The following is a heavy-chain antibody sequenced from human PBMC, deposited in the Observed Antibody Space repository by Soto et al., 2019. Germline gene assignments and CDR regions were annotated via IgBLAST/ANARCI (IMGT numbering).Heavy chain of an antibody. J-gene: IGHJ4*02. CDR3: AKDQAVAGHQFDY. D-gene: IGHD6-19*01. CDR1: GFTFSSYA. Sequence: RWSLRLSCAASGFTFSSYAMSWFRQAPGKGLEWVSAISGSGGSTYYADSVKGRFTISRDNSKNTLYLQMNSLRAEDTAVYYCAKDQAVAGHQFDYWGQGTLVTVSS. CDR2: ISGSGGST. V-gene: IGHV3-23*01.